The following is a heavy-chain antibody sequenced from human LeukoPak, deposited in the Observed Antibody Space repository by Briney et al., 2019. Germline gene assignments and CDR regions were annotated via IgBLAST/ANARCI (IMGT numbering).Heavy chain of an antibody. D-gene: IGHD3-10*01. J-gene: IGHJ4*02. CDR1: GFTFSSYA. CDR3: GYYGSGSYDYFDY. V-gene: IGHV3-23*01. Sequence: GGSLRLSCAASGFTFSSYAMSWVRQAPGKGLEWVSAISGSGGSTYYADSVKGRFTISRDNSKNTLYLQMNSLRAEDTAVYYCGYYGSGSYDYFDYWGQGTLVTVSS. CDR2: ISGSGGST.